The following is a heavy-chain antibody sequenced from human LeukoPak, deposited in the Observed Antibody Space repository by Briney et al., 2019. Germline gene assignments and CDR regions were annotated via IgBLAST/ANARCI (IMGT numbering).Heavy chain of an antibody. CDR3: ARRGYSYGPPYYYGMDV. CDR2: ISSSSSYI. Sequence: GGSLRLSCAASGFTFSSYSMNWVRQAPGKGLEWVSSISSSSSYIYYADSVKGRFTISRDNAKNSLYLQMNSLRAEDTAVYYCARRGYSYGPPYYYGMDVWGQGTTVTVSS. D-gene: IGHD5-18*01. J-gene: IGHJ6*02. CDR1: GFTFSSYS. V-gene: IGHV3-21*01.